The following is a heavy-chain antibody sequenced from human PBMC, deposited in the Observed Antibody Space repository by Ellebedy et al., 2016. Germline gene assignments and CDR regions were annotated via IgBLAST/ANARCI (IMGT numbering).Heavy chain of an antibody. D-gene: IGHD2-21*01. CDR2: SYYSGSN. Sequence: SETLSLTCTVSGGSISSSSYYWGWIRQPPGKGLEWVGSSYYSGSNNYNPSLKSRVTMSNDTSKNQFSLQLRSVSAADTAVFYCARASSCHGDHCHYNYYRLDVWGQGTTVTVSS. CDR1: GGSISSSSYY. V-gene: IGHV4-39*07. J-gene: IGHJ6*02. CDR3: ARASSCHGDHCHYNYYRLDV.